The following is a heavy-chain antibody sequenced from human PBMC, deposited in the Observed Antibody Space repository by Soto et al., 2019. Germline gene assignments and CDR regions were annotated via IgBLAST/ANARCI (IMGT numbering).Heavy chain of an antibody. CDR2: VSPSGTT. V-gene: IGHV4-31*03. CDR1: GDSISVGYY. J-gene: IGHJ6*02. Sequence: QVQLQESGPGLVKPSQTLSLTCTVSGDSISVGYYWSWIRQHPGKGLEWIGYVSPSGTTYYNPSLKXXVSISTDTSKNQFSLEVSSVTAADTAAYYCARDRGSYGMDVWGQGTTVTVSS. CDR3: ARDRGSYGMDV.